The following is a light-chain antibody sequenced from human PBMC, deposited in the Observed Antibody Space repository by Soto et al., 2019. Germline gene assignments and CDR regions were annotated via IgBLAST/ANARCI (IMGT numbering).Light chain of an antibody. CDR3: QQYGSSPQT. Sequence: EIVLTQSPGTLSLSPGERATLSCRAIQSVSTDFLAWYQQKPGQAPRLLIYGASHRVTGIPDRYSGSGSGTDFTLTISRLEPEDFAVYYCQQYGSSPQTFGQGTKVDIK. CDR2: GAS. CDR1: QSVSTDF. V-gene: IGKV3-20*01. J-gene: IGKJ1*01.